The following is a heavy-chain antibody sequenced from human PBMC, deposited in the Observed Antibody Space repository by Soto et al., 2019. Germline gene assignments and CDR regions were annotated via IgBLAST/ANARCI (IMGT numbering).Heavy chain of an antibody. CDR3: AHHPYYGLGSCSFDY. CDR1: GFSLSTSGLG. CDR2: IYWDDDK. J-gene: IGHJ4*02. D-gene: IGHD3-10*01. V-gene: IGHV2-5*02. Sequence: QITLKESGPTLVKPTQTLTLTCTFSGFSLSTSGLGVGWIRQPPGKALEWLAVIYWDDDKRYSPSLKSRLTITKDPSKTQVVHTMTNMDPGDTATYYCAHHPYYGLGSCSFDYWGQGTLVTVFS.